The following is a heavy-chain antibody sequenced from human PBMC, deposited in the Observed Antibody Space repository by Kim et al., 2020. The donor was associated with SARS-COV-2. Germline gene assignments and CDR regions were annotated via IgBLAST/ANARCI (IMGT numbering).Heavy chain of an antibody. CDR3: AKAGRYCSGGTCYSSY. J-gene: IGHJ4*02. Sequence: GGSLRLSCAASGFTFSSYAMSWVRQAPGKGLEWVSTISAGGGSTYYADSVKGRFTISRDNSKNTLYLQMNSLRAEDTAVYYCAKAGRYCSGGTCYSSYWGQGTPVTVSS. CDR1: GFTFSSYA. D-gene: IGHD2-15*01. V-gene: IGHV3-23*01. CDR2: ISAGGGST.